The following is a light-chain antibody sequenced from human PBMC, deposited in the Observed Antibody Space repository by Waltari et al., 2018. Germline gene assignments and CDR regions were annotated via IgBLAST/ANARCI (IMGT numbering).Light chain of an antibody. CDR2: RAS. Sequence: DIQMTQSPSTLSTSVGDRVTITCRASQSISSWLAWYQQKPGKAPNLLISRASSLGSGVPSRFSGSGSGTEFSLTISSLQPDDFATYYCQQYSSYNSFGQGTKLEI. CDR3: QQYSSYNS. J-gene: IGKJ2*03. CDR1: QSISSW. V-gene: IGKV1-5*03.